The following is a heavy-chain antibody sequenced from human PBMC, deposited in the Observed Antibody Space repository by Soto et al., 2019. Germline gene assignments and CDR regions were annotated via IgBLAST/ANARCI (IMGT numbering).Heavy chain of an antibody. CDR3: ARLNPITGLGY. V-gene: IGHV4-59*01. Sequence: QVQLQESGPGLVKPSETLSLTCTVSGGSISSYYWSWIRQPPGKGLEWIGYIYYSGSTNYNPSLKSRVTISVDTSKNQFSLKLSSVTAADTAVYYLARLNPITGLGYWGQGTLVTVSS. CDR1: GGSISSYY. J-gene: IGHJ4*02. D-gene: IGHD3-16*01. CDR2: IYYSGST.